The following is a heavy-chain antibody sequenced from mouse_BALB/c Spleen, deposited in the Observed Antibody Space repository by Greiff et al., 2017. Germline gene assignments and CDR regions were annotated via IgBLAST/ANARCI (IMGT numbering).Heavy chain of an antibody. CDR2: INPSTGYT. Sequence: VQLQQSGAELAKPGASVKMSCKASGYTFTSYWMHWVKQRPGQGLEWIGYINPSTGYTEYKQKFKDKATLTADKSSSTAYMQLSSLTSEDSAVYYCAREVGLEYYGSSFFDYWGQGATLTGSS. J-gene: IGHJ2*01. D-gene: IGHD1-1*01. CDR3: AREVGLEYYGSSFFDY. CDR1: GYTFTSYW. V-gene: IGHV1-7*01.